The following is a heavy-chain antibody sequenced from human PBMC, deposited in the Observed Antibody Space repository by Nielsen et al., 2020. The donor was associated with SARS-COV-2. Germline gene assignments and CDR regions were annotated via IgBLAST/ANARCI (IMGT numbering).Heavy chain of an antibody. CDR2: IFPDDSDT. Sequence: GESLKIFCKGSGDTFNSFWIGWVRQMPGKGLEWMGIIFPDDSDTRYNPSFQGQVTISADKSINTAFLQWSSLKASDSAMYYCARPSFLNVNGYIDKYSDSWGQGTLVTVSS. CDR3: ARPSFLNVNGYIDKYSDS. V-gene: IGHV5-51*01. J-gene: IGHJ4*02. D-gene: IGHD5-24*01. CDR1: GDTFNSFW.